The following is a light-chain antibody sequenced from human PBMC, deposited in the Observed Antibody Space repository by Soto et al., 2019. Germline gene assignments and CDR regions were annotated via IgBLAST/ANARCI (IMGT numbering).Light chain of an antibody. Sequence: EIVLTQSPGILSLSPGERATLSCRASQSVSSNYLAWYQHKPGQAPRLLIYRASARATGVPDRFSGSGSGTEFTLTISSLQSEDFAVYYCQQYNNWPPITFGQGTRLEIK. J-gene: IGKJ5*01. V-gene: IGKV3-15*01. CDR1: QSVSSN. CDR3: QQYNNWPPIT. CDR2: RAS.